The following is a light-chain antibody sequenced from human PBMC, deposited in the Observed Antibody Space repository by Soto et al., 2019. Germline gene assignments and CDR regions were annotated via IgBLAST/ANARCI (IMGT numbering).Light chain of an antibody. J-gene: IGLJ1*01. CDR3: SSYKTSSNRV. CDR2: EVT. CDR1: SSDIGIYKY. V-gene: IGLV2-14*01. Sequence: VLTQPASVSGSPGQSIAISCTGSSSDIGIYKYVSWYQQHPGKVPKLIIYEVTNRPSGVSNRFSGSKSGNTASLTISGLQAEDEADYYCSSYKTSSNRVFGPGTKVTVL.